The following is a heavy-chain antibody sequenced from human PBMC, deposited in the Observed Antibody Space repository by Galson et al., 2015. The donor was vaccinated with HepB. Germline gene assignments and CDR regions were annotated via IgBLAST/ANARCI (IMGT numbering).Heavy chain of an antibody. CDR2: ISGPSDTI. CDR1: GFPFTTYS. D-gene: IGHD1-26*01. V-gene: IGHV3-48*04. CDR3: ASAWDQYLQH. J-gene: IGHJ1*01. Sequence: LRLSCAASGFPFTTYSVNWVPQAPGKGLEWVSYISGPSDTIYYADSVRGRFTLSRDNAKNSLFLQITNLRPDDTAVYYWASAWDQYLQHWGQGTVVTVSS.